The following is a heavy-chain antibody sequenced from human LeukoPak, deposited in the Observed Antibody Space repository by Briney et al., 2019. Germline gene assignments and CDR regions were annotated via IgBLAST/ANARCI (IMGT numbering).Heavy chain of an antibody. V-gene: IGHV3-21*01. CDR3: ARAGDKGTTNYMQAPFDY. D-gene: IGHD1-14*01. J-gene: IGHJ4*02. CDR1: GFTFSSYT. CDR2: ISSTNKFK. Sequence: GGSPRLSCAASGFTFSSYTMNWVRQAPGKGLEWVSSISSTNKFKYYADSVKGRFTISRDNAKNSLDLQMNSLRAEDTAVYYCARAGDKGTTNYMQAPFDYWGQGTLVTASS.